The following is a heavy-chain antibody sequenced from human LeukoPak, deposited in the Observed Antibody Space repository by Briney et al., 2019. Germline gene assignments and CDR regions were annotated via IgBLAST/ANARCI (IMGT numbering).Heavy chain of an antibody. V-gene: IGHV3-23*01. J-gene: IGHJ4*02. Sequence: GGSLRLSCAASRFTFPNYAMSWVRQAPGKGLQWVSYISGYGASTFYADSVKGRFTISRDNSKNTLYLQMNSLRAEDTALYYCAKDLRDDPYSSSWSGPDSWGQGTLVTVSS. CDR2: ISGYGAST. D-gene: IGHD2-2*01. CDR3: AKDLRDDPYSSSWSGPDS. CDR1: RFTFPNYA.